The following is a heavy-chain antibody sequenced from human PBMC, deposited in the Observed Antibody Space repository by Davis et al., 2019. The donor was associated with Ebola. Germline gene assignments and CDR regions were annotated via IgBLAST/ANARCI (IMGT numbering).Heavy chain of an antibody. Sequence: SETLSLTCTVSGGSISSSSYYWGWIRQPPGKGLEWIGSIYYSGSTYYNPSLKSRVTISVDTSKNQFSLKLSSVTAADTAVYYCAGGYQLLYRVYYYYGMDVWGQGTTVTVSS. V-gene: IGHV4-39*01. D-gene: IGHD2-2*02. CDR3: AGGYQLLYRVYYYYGMDV. J-gene: IGHJ6*02. CDR2: IYYSGST. CDR1: GGSISSSSYY.